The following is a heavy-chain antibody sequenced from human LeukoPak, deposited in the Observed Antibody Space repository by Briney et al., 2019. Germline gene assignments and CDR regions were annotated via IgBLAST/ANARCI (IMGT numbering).Heavy chain of an antibody. CDR1: GFTFNRDW. V-gene: IGHV3-7*01. Sequence: SGGSLRLSCAASGFTFNRDWTAWVRQVPGKGLEWVANIKEDGSEKNYVDSVKGRFTISRDNAVNSVYLQMNDLRAEDTGVYYCATKEPSTSGWSYWGQGTLVTVSS. CDR2: IKEDGSEK. CDR3: ATKEPSTSGWSY. J-gene: IGHJ4*02. D-gene: IGHD6-19*01.